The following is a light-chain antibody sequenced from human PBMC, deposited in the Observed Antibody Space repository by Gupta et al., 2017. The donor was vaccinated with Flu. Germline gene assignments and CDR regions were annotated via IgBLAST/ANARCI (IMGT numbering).Light chain of an antibody. CDR2: AAS. V-gene: IGKV1-33*01. J-gene: IGKJ2*03. CDR1: QDIKNN. CDR3: QQYDDLPSYS. Sequence: IRLLQSPSSLSASVGDRVTFTCQASQDIKNNLNWYQQRPGKAPKVLIYAASNLETGVPSRFSGSGSGTDFTFTISSLQPEDFATYFCQQYDDLPSYSFGQGTKLEVK.